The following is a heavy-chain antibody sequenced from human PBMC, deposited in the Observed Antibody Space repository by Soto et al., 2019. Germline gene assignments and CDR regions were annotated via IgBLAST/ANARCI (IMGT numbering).Heavy chain of an antibody. D-gene: IGHD4-17*01. J-gene: IGHJ4*02. CDR2: IYYSGST. CDR1: GGPISSGGYY. V-gene: IGHV4-31*03. Sequence: SETLSLTCTVSGGPISSGGYYWSWIRQHPGKGLEWIGYIYYSGSTYYNPSLKSRVTISVDTSKNQFSLKLSSVTAADTAVYYCARDNVSGDYFDYWGQGTLVTVSS. CDR3: ARDNVSGDYFDY.